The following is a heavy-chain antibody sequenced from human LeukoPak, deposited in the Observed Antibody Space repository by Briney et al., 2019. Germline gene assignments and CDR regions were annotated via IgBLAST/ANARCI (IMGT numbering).Heavy chain of an antibody. Sequence: ASVKVSCKAHGGTFNNDGISWVRQAPGQGLEWMGRIIPALNIVNYAQKFQGRVTITADKFTNTAYMELSSLRSEDTAVYYCARDYSVWELLPNVWGQGTTVTVSS. D-gene: IGHD1-26*01. CDR1: GGTFNNDG. CDR2: IIPALNIV. V-gene: IGHV1-69*04. J-gene: IGHJ6*02. CDR3: ARDYSVWELLPNV.